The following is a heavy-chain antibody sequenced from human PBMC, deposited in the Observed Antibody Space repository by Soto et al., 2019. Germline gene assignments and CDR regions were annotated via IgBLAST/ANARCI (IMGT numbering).Heavy chain of an antibody. J-gene: IGHJ4*02. CDR1: GGSISSGDYY. CDR3: ARVDYDFWSGYYNFDY. V-gene: IGHV4-30-4*01. D-gene: IGHD3-3*01. CDR2: IYYSGST. Sequence: SETLSLTCTVSGGSISSGDYYWSWIRQPPGKGLEWIGYIYYSGSTYYNPSLKSRVTISVDTSKNQFSLKLSSVTAADTAVYYCARVDYDFWSGYYNFDYWGQGTLVAVSS.